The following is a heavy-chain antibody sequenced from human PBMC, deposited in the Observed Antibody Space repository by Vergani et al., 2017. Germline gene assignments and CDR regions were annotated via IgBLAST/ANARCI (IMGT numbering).Heavy chain of an antibody. Sequence: QVQLQESGPGLVKPSETLSLTCTVSGGSISSYYWSWIRQPPGKGLEWIGRIHTTGSTKYNPSLESRVTMSVDTSNNQFSLRLSSVTAADTAFYYCARSRMGTTVFDFWGQGTLVTVSS. CDR2: IHTTGST. V-gene: IGHV4-4*07. CDR3: ARSRMGTTVFDF. D-gene: IGHD1-26*01. J-gene: IGHJ4*02. CDR1: GGSISSYY.